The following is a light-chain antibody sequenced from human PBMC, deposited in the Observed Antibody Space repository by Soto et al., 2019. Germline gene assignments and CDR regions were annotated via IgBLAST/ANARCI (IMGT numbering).Light chain of an antibody. CDR3: QQYGSSPIT. V-gene: IGKV3D-20*01. J-gene: IGKJ5*01. CDR1: QSVSSSY. Sequence: EIVMTQSPATLSVSPGERVTLHCRASQSVSSSYLAWYQQKPGLAPRLLIYDASSRATGIPDRFSGSGSGTDFTLTISRLEPEDFAVYYCQQYGSSPITFGQGTRLEIK. CDR2: DAS.